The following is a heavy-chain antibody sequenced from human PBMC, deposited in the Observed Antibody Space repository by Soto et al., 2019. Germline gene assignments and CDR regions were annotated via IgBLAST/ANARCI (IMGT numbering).Heavy chain of an antibody. CDR1: GGSIGSYH. J-gene: IGHJ4*02. V-gene: IGHV4-59*01. CDR3: ARDTVLTGMFDF. D-gene: IGHD4-17*01. Sequence: PSETLSLTCTVSGGSIGSYHWSWVRQPPGKGLEWIASVYYTGTTNYNPSLGSRVTISIDAPGNRFSMEITSVTAADTAIYYCARDTVLTGMFDFWGQGTLVTVSS. CDR2: VYYTGTT.